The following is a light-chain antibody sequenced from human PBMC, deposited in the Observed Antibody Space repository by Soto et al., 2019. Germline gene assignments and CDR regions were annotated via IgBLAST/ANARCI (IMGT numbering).Light chain of an antibody. CDR3: CSKAGTSTAV. V-gene: IGLV2-11*01. CDR1: SSDVGRYDY. J-gene: IGLJ2*01. CDR2: DVN. Sequence: QSALTQPRSVSGSPGQSVTISCTGTSSDVGRYDYVSWYPHHPGKAPKLLIYDVNKWPSGVPDRFSGSKSGNTASLSISGLQAEDEADYYCCSKAGTSTAVFGGGTKVTVL.